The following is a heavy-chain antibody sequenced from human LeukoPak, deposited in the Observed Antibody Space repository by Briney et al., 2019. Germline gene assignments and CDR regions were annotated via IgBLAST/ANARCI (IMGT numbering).Heavy chain of an antibody. J-gene: IGHJ4*02. D-gene: IGHD2-2*01. CDR2: IKQDGSEK. Sequence: AGGSLRLSCAASGFTFSSYGMHWVRQAPGKGLEWVATIKQDGSEKYYVDSVRGRFTISGDNAKNSLYLQMNSLRAEDTAVYYCGRGSSTDYWGQGTLVTVSS. CDR1: GFTFSSYG. V-gene: IGHV3-7*01. CDR3: GRGSSTDY.